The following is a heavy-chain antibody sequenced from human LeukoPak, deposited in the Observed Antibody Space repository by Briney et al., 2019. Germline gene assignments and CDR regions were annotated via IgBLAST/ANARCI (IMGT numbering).Heavy chain of an antibody. J-gene: IGHJ5*02. CDR1: GYTFTGYY. CDR3: ARLNRDTVVVPAAIRRGFDP. Sequence: ASVKVSRKASGYTFTGYYMHWVRQAPGQGLEWMGWINPNSGGTNYAQNFQGRVTMTRDTSISTAYMELSRLRSDDTAVYHCARLNRDTVVVPAAIRRGFDPWAREPWSPSPQ. D-gene: IGHD2-2*01. V-gene: IGHV1-2*02. CDR2: INPNSGGT.